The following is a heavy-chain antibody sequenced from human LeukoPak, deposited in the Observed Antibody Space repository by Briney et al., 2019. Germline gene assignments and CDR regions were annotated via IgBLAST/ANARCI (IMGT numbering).Heavy chain of an antibody. CDR2: INDSGRI. D-gene: IGHD1-7*01. Sequence: SETLSLTCAVYGGSFSNYYWSWIRQPPGKGLEWIGEINDSGRINYNPSLMSRVTVSVATSKNQFSLRLTSVTATDTAVYYCARRWNYGRNYYIDVWGNGATVSVSS. V-gene: IGHV4-34*01. CDR1: GGSFSNYY. CDR3: ARRWNYGRNYYIDV. J-gene: IGHJ6*03.